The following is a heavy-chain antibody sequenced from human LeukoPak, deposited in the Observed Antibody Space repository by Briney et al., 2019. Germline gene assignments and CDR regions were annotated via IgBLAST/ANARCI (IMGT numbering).Heavy chain of an antibody. CDR3: ARQAYSSSWYFQH. D-gene: IGHD6-13*01. CDR2: INHSGRT. Sequence: PSETLSLTCAVYGGSFSGYYWSWIRQPPGKGLGWIGEINHSGRTNYNPSLKSRVTISVDTSKNQFSLKLSSVTAADTAVYYCARQAYSSSWYFQHWGQGTLVTVSS. J-gene: IGHJ1*01. V-gene: IGHV4-34*01. CDR1: GGSFSGYY.